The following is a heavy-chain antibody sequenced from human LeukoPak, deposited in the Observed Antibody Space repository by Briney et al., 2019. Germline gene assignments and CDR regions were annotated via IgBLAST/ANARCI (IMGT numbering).Heavy chain of an antibody. CDR2: IYYSGSS. CDR3: ARGSKDLVGITWYCWMDV. Sequence: SETLSLTCTVSGGSISSCSWCWSRHPPRQGQEWIWYIYYSGSSSNNPSLTSRVTISVATATNKFYLTLSSVTAADTAVYYCARGSKDLVGITWYCWMDVWRKGTTVTVSS. CDR1: GGSISSCS. V-gene: IGHV4-59*01. D-gene: IGHD2-8*02. J-gene: IGHJ6*04.